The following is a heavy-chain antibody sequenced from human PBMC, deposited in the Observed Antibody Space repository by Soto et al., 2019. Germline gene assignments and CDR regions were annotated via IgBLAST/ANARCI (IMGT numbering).Heavy chain of an antibody. CDR1: GFSFSSYA. J-gene: IGHJ5*02. CDR2: ISHDGINK. Sequence: QVRLVESGGGVVQPGRSLRLSCTASGFSFSSYAMYWFRQPPGKGLEWVAVISHDGINKHYADSVKGRVTVSRDNSNHSWDLKLNSRRGEDTAMYSCARDMYSSDYFVKWFEPWGQGTLVTVSS. CDR3: ARDMYSSDYFVKWFEP. V-gene: IGHV3-30-3*01. D-gene: IGHD6-19*01.